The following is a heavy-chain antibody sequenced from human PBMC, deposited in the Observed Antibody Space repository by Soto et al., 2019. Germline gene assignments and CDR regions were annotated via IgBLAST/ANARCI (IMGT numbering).Heavy chain of an antibody. Sequence: SETLSLTCTASGDSISSGGYYWIWLRQELGEGLEWIGNIYYSGRIHYVPGLKSRVTISVDTSKNQFSLKLSSVTAADTSVDYCASVGADSGIDYWGQGTLVTVSS. V-gene: IGHV4-31*03. CDR1: GDSISSGGYY. J-gene: IGHJ4*02. CDR2: IYYSGRI. D-gene: IGHD1-26*01. CDR3: ASVGADSGIDY.